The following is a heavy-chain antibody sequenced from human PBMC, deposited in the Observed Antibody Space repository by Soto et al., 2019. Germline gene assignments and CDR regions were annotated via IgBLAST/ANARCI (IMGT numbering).Heavy chain of an antibody. CDR1: GGSISSSSYH. Sequence: QLQLQESGPGLVKPSETLSLTCTVSGGSISSSSYHWGWIRQPPGKGLEWIGSIYYSGTTYYNPSLKSRVTISVDTSQNQFALKLSSVTAADTAVYYCARAISVAMDFWGQGTLVTVSS. D-gene: IGHD6-19*01. J-gene: IGHJ4*02. CDR3: ARAISVAMDF. V-gene: IGHV4-39*01. CDR2: IYYSGTT.